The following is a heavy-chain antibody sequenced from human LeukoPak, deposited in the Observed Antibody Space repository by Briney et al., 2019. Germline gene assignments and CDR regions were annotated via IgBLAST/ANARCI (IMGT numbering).Heavy chain of an antibody. CDR1: GYTFTGYY. V-gene: IGHV1-2*02. Sequence: GASVKVSCKASGYTFTGYYMHWVRQAPGQVLEWMGWINPNSGGTNYAQKFQGRVTMTRDTSISTAYMELSRLRSDDTAVYYCARGSGLRYFDWISENWFDPWGQGTLVTVSS. J-gene: IGHJ5*02. CDR2: INPNSGGT. D-gene: IGHD3-9*01. CDR3: ARGSGLRYFDWISENWFDP.